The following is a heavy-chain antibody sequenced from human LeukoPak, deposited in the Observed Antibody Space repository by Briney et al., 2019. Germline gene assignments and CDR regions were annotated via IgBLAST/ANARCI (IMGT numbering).Heavy chain of an antibody. D-gene: IGHD3-3*01. Sequence: PGGSLRLSCAASGFSFTNYGMSWVRQAPGKGLEWVSFISASGSSTHYADSVKGRFTISRDNSKNTVHLQINSLRAEDTATYYCAKGARYDFWSGYTIEYFDVWGQGTLVSVSS. V-gene: IGHV3-23*01. CDR2: ISASGSST. J-gene: IGHJ4*02. CDR3: AKGARYDFWSGYTIEYFDV. CDR1: GFSFTNYG.